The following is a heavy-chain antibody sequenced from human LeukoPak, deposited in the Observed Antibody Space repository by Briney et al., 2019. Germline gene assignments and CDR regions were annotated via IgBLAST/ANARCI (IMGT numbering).Heavy chain of an antibody. CDR1: GGSISSSSYY. J-gene: IGHJ1*01. CDR2: IYYSGST. D-gene: IGHD3-3*01. CDR3: ARHYDFWSGYYPAEYFQH. V-gene: IGHV4-39*01. Sequence: SETLSLTCTVSGGSISSSSYYWGWIRQPPGKGLEWIGSIYYSGSTYYNPSLKSRVTISVDTSKNQFSLKLSSVTAADTAVYYCARHYDFWSGYYPAEYFQHWGQGTLVTVSS.